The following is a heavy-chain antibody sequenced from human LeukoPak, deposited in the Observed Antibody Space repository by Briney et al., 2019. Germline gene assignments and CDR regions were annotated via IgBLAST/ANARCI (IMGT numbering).Heavy chain of an antibody. CDR1: GFTYSNYA. CDR2: VSGSGGDT. CDR3: AKVPYSSARGWAFDI. V-gene: IGHV3-23*01. J-gene: IGHJ3*02. D-gene: IGHD6-25*01. Sequence: GGSLRVSCAASGFTYSNYAMSWVRQAPGKGVEWVSGVSGSGGDTYYSASVKGRFTISRDNTKNTLFLQMNSLRADDTALYYCAKVPYSSARGWAFDIWGQGTMVTVSS.